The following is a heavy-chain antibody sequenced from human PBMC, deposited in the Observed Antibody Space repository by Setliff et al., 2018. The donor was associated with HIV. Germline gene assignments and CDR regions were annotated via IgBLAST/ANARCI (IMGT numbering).Heavy chain of an antibody. CDR1: GFTFSKSA. CDR2: INAANGHA. V-gene: IGHV1-3*01. Sequence: GGSVKVSCKASGFTFSKSAIHWVRQAPGQRLELMAWINAANGHAKYSQKFQGRVTITRDTSATIAYMELSSLTSEDTALYFCARTDYDSGKSVLDSWGQGTLVTVSS. J-gene: IGHJ5*01. D-gene: IGHD3-10*01. CDR3: ARTDYDSGKSVLDS.